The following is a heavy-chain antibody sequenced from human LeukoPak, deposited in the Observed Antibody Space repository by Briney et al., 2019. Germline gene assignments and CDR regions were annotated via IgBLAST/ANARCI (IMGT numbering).Heavy chain of an antibody. D-gene: IGHD1-7*01. J-gene: IGHJ4*02. CDR1: GGSVSSGSYY. CDR2: IYDSGST. Sequence: SETLSLTCTVSGGSVSSGSYYWSWIRQPPGKGLEWIGYIYDSGSTNYNPSLKSRVTISVDTSKNQFSLKLSSVTAADTAVYYCAREDITGTASYFDYWGQGTLVTVSS. CDR3: AREDITGTASYFDY. V-gene: IGHV4-61*01.